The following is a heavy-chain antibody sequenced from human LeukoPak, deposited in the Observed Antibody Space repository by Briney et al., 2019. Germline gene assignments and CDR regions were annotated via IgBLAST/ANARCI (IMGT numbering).Heavy chain of an antibody. CDR3: AREGLLLGAFDI. V-gene: IGHV3-7*01. J-gene: IGHJ3*02. CDR2: ISEDGSRK. CDR1: GFTFSSYG. Sequence: PGRSLRLSCAASGFTFSSYGMHWVRQAPGEGLEWVADISEDGSRKSYVDSVKGRFTISRDNAENSLYLQINGLRAEDTAVYFCAREGLLLGAFDIWGQGTTVTVSS. D-gene: IGHD2-15*01.